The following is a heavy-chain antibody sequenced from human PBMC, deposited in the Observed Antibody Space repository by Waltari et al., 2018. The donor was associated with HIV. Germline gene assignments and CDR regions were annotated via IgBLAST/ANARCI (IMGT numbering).Heavy chain of an antibody. CDR1: GFTFSSYS. V-gene: IGHV3-48*01. D-gene: IGHD6-13*01. J-gene: IGHJ3*02. CDR2: ISSSSSTI. Sequence: EVQLVESGGGLVQPGGSLRLSCAASGFTFSSYSMNWVRQAPGKGLEWVSYISSSSSTIYYADSVKGRFTISRDNAKNSLYLQMNSLRAEDTAVYYCARDAPMYSSSWYLAFDIWGQGTMVTVSS. CDR3: ARDAPMYSSSWYLAFDI.